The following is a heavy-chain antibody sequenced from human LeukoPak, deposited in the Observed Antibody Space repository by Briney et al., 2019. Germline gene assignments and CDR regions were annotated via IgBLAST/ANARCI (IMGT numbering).Heavy chain of an antibody. Sequence: GRSLRLSCAASGFTFSSYGMHWVRQAPGKGLAWVAVIWYDGNNKYYADSVKGRFTISRDNSKNTLYLQMNSLRAEDTAVYYCARVLWNGDYPRFDYWGQGTLVTVSS. CDR1: GFTFSSYG. D-gene: IGHD4-17*01. CDR3: ARVLWNGDYPRFDY. CDR2: IWYDGNNK. J-gene: IGHJ4*02. V-gene: IGHV3-33*01.